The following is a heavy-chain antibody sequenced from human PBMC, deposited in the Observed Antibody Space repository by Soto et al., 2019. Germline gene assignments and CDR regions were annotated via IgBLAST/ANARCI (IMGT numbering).Heavy chain of an antibody. J-gene: IGHJ3*02. CDR1: GGSISSSNW. Sequence: PSETLSLTCAASGGSISSSNWWSWVRQPPGKGLEWIGEIYHSGSTNYNPSLKSRVTISVDKSKNQFSLKLSSVTAADTAVYYCAKEKTNSSSWYRDAFDIWGQGTMVTVSS. CDR3: AKEKTNSSSWYRDAFDI. CDR2: IYHSGST. D-gene: IGHD6-13*01. V-gene: IGHV4-4*02.